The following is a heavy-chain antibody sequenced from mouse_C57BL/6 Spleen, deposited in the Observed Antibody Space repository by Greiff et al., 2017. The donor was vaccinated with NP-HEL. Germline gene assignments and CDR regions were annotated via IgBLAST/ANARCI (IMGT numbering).Heavy chain of an antibody. V-gene: IGHV1-85*01. D-gene: IGHD2-12*01. Sequence: VQLQQSGPELVKPGASVKLSCKASGYTFTSYDINWVKQRPGQGLEWIGWIYPRDGSTKYNEKFKGKATLTVDTASSTAYMELHSLTSEDSAVYFCAEHYSNDDAWFAYWGQGTLVTVSA. CDR1: GYTFTSYD. CDR2: IYPRDGST. CDR3: AEHYSNDDAWFAY. J-gene: IGHJ3*01.